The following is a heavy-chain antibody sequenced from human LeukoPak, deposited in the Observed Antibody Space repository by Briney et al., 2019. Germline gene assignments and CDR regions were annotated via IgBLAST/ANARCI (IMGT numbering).Heavy chain of an antibody. Sequence: SETLSLTCAVYGGSFSGYYGSWIRQPPGKGLEWMGEINHSGSTNYNPSLKSRVTISVDTSKNQFSLKLSSVTAADTAVYYCARGGNRTYYYDSSGHYAWGQGTLVTVSS. V-gene: IGHV4-34*01. J-gene: IGHJ5*02. CDR3: ARGGNRTYYYDSSGHYA. CDR2: INHSGST. D-gene: IGHD3-22*01. CDR1: GGSFSGYY.